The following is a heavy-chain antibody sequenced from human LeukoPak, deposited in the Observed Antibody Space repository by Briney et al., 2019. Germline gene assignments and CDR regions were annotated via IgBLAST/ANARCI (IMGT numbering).Heavy chain of an antibody. D-gene: IGHD4-17*01. Sequence: SETLSLTCTVSGGSISSYYWSWVRQPPGKGLEWVGYIYYSGSTNYNPSLKSRVTISVDTSKNHFSLRLSSVTAADTAVYYCAREMTTVTTFDYWGQGTLVTVSS. V-gene: IGHV4-59*01. CDR3: AREMTTVTTFDY. CDR1: GGSISSYY. J-gene: IGHJ4*02. CDR2: IYYSGST.